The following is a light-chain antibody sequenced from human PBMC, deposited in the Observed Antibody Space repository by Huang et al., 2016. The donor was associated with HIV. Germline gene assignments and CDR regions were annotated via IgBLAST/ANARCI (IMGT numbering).Light chain of an antibody. Sequence: VMTQSPLSLPVTPGEPASISCRSSRSLLHSDGHNYLDWYLQRPGQSPQLLIYLGANRASGVPDRISSSGSGTDFTLKISRVEAEDVGVYYCMQVLQSPFTFGPGTKVDIK. CDR3: MQVLQSPFT. V-gene: IGKV2-28*01. CDR1: RSLLHSDGHNY. CDR2: LGA. J-gene: IGKJ3*01.